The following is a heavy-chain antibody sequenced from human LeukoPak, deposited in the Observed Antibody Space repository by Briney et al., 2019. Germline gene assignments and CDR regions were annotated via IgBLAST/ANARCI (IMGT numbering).Heavy chain of an antibody. J-gene: IGHJ4*02. CDR3: AKGSYCSGGSCYSEFDY. V-gene: IGHV3-23*01. CDR1: GFTFSTYA. Sequence: GGSLRLSCAASGFTFSTYAINWVRQAPGKGLEWVSAISGSDGSTYYADSVKGRFTISRDNSKNTLYLQMNSLRAEDTAVYYCAKGSYCSGGSCYSEFDYWGQGTLVTVSS. D-gene: IGHD2-15*01. CDR2: ISGSDGST.